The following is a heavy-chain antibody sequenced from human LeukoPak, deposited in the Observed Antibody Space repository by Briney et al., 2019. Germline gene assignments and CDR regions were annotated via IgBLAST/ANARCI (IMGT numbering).Heavy chain of an antibody. Sequence: SETLSLTCAVYGGSISSSSYYWGWLRQPPGQGLEWIGSIYYSGSTYYNPSLKSRVTISVATSKNKFSLKLSSVTAADTAVYYCARHNWGGFDYWGQGTLVTVSS. V-gene: IGHV4-39*01. J-gene: IGHJ4*01. CDR1: GGSISSSSYY. CDR3: ARHNWGGFDY. CDR2: IYYSGST. D-gene: IGHD7-27*01.